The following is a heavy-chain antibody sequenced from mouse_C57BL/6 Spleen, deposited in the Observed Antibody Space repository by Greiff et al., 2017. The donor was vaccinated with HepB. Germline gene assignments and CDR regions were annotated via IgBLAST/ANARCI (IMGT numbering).Heavy chain of an antibody. CDR3: ARRRSIYDSYSGDAMDY. CDR2: ISGGGGNT. J-gene: IGHJ4*01. Sequence: EVQLVESGGGLVKPGGSLKLSCAASGFTFSSYTMSWVRQTPEKRLGWVATISGGGGNTYYPDSVKGRFTISRDNAKHTLYLQMSSLRSEDTALYYCARRRSIYDSYSGDAMDYWGQGTSVTVSS. CDR1: GFTFSSYT. D-gene: IGHD2-3*01. V-gene: IGHV5-9*01.